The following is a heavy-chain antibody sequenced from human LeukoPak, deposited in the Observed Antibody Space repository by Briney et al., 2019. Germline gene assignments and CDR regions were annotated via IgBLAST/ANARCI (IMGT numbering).Heavy chain of an antibody. Sequence: TGGSLRLSCAAAGFTFSSYWMHWVRHAPGKGLVWVSRINSDGSSTSYADSVKGRFTISRDNAKNTLYLQMSSLRAEDTAVYYCAREILDYGMDVWGQGTTVTVSS. CDR1: GFTFSSYW. J-gene: IGHJ6*02. V-gene: IGHV3-74*01. CDR3: AREILDYGMDV. CDR2: INSDGSST.